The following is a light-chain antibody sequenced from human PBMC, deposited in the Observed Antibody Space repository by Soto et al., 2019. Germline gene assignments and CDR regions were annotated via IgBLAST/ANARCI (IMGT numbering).Light chain of an antibody. J-gene: IGKJ1*01. CDR2: AAS. V-gene: IGKV1-27*01. CDR3: QKYNSAPRT. CDR1: QGISNY. Sequence: DIQMTQSPSSLSASVGDRVTITCRATQGISNYLAWNQQKREKVTKLLIYAASTLQSGGPSRFSGSGSGTDFTLTISSLQAEDVATYYCQKYNSAPRTFGQGTKVEIK.